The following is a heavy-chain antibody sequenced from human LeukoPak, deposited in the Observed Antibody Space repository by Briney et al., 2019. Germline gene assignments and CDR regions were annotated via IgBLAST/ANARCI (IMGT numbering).Heavy chain of an antibody. D-gene: IGHD6-19*01. CDR1: GYTFTSYD. CDR2: MNPNSGNT. CDR3: ARGWDGSGWLRVHYYYYYYMDV. J-gene: IGHJ6*03. Sequence: GASVKVSCKASGYTFTSYDINWVRQATGQGLEWMGWMNPNSGNTGYAQKFQGRVTMTRNTSISTAYMELSSLRSEDTAVYYCARGWDGSGWLRVHYYYYYYMDVWGKGTTVTISS. V-gene: IGHV1-8*01.